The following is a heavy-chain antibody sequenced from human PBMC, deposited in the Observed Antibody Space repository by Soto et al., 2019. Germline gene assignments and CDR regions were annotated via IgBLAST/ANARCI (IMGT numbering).Heavy chain of an antibody. J-gene: IGHJ4*02. CDR2: IYYSGST. Sequence: PSETLSLTCTVSGGSVSSGSYYWSWIRQPPGKGLEWIGYIYYSGSTYYNPSLKSRVTISVDTSKNQFSLKLTSVAAADTAVYYCASALYDTSGYYHSPFDYWGQGTLVTVSS. D-gene: IGHD3-22*01. V-gene: IGHV4-61*01. CDR1: GGSVSSGSYY. CDR3: ASALYDTSGYYHSPFDY.